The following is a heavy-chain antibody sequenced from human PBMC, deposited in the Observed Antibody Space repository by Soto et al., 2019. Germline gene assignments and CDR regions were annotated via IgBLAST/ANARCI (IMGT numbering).Heavy chain of an antibody. CDR2: IYYSGST. V-gene: IGHV4-59*01. J-gene: IGHJ5*02. D-gene: IGHD3-10*01. CDR3: ARSMVREVISGPYNWFAP. CDR1: GGSISSYY. Sequence: SETLSLTCTVSGGSISSYYWSWIRQPPGKGLEWIGYIYYSGSTNYNPSLKSRVTISVDTSKNQFSLKLSSVTAADTAVYYCARSMVREVISGPYNWFAPGGQGTLVTVSS.